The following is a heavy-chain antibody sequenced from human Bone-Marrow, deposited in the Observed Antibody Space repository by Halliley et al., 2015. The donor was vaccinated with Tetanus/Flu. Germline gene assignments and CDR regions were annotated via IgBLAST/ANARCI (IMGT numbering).Heavy chain of an antibody. CDR1: GFIFRSFD. CDR2: ISNSGSTI. CDR3: ARDFTGEVTALHYYYGMDV. D-gene: IGHD2-21*02. J-gene: IGHJ6*02. Sequence: SLRLSCVASGFIFRSFDMNWVRQAPGKGPEWISYISNSGSTIFYADSVEGRFTVSRDNAKNSVFLQMNSLRVEDTAVYYCARDFTGEVTALHYYYGMDVWGQGTTVTVSS. V-gene: IGHV3-48*03.